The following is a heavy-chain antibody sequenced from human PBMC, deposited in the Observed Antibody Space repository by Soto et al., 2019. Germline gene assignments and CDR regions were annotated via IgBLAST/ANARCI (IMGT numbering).Heavy chain of an antibody. D-gene: IGHD3-3*01. CDR2: ISGSGGST. CDR1: GCTLSSYA. CDR3: AKYYDFWSGYYGY. J-gene: IGHJ4*02. V-gene: IGHV3-23*01. Sequence: EVQLLESGGGLVQPGGSLRLSCAASGCTLSSYAMSWVRQAPGKGLEWVSAISGSGGSTYYADSVKGRFTISRDNSKNTLYLQMNSLRAEDTAVYYCAKYYDFWSGYYGYWGQGTLVTVSS.